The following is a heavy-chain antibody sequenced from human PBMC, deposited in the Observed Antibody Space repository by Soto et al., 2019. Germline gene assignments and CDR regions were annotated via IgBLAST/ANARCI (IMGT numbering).Heavy chain of an antibody. Sequence: QLQLQESGPGLVKPSETLSLTCTVSGGSITSSSYYWGWIRQPPGKGLEWIGSIYYSGSTYYNPSLKSRVTISVDTSKNQFSLKLSSVTAADTAVYYCARLGNDYGDYAGAFDIWGQGTMVTVSS. CDR2: IYYSGST. CDR1: GGSITSSSYY. CDR3: ARLGNDYGDYAGAFDI. V-gene: IGHV4-39*01. D-gene: IGHD4-17*01. J-gene: IGHJ3*02.